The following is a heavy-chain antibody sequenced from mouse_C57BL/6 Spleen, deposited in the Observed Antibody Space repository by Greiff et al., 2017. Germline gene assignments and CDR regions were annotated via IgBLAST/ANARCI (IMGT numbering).Heavy chain of an antibody. Sequence: QVQLKESGPGLVQPSQSLSITCTVSGFSLTSYGVHWVRQSPGKGLEWLGVIWRGGSTDYNAAFMSRLSITKDNSKSQVFFKMNSLQADDTAIYYCAKGNYGSRGYFDVWGTGTTVTVSS. CDR1: GFSLTSYG. CDR2: IWRGGST. CDR3: AKGNYGSRGYFDV. V-gene: IGHV2-5*01. J-gene: IGHJ1*03. D-gene: IGHD1-1*01.